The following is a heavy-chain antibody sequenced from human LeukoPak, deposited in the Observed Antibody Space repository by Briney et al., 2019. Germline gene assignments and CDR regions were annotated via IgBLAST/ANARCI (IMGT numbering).Heavy chain of an antibody. CDR2: ISNSGSHT. CDR3: AGVGSIAAAGSPDY. V-gene: IGHV3-11*06. J-gene: IGHJ4*02. Sequence: RGSLRLSCAASGFTFSDYYMSWFRQAPGRGLEWVSYISNSGSHTSYADSVKGRFTISRDNAKDSLSLQVNSLRADDTAVYYCAGVGSIAAAGSPDYWGQGTLVTVSS. CDR1: GFTFSDYY. D-gene: IGHD6-13*01.